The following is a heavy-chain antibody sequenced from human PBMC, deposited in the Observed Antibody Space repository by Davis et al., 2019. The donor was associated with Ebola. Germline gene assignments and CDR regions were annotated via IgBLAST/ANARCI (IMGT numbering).Heavy chain of an antibody. CDR2: TYYTSRWHN. Sequence: HSQTLSLTCAISGDSVSVNSGGWNWIRQSPSRGLEWLGRTYYTSRWHNDYGESVKSRITINPDTSKNQLSLQLTSVTPEDTALYYCVRGWGRSGLDVWGQGTTVTVSS. D-gene: IGHD3-16*01. CDR1: GDSVSVNSGG. J-gene: IGHJ6*02. V-gene: IGHV6-1*01. CDR3: VRGWGRSGLDV.